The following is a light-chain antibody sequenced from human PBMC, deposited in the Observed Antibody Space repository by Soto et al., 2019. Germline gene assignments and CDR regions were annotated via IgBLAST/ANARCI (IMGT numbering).Light chain of an antibody. J-gene: IGKJ2*01. CDR1: QSISSE. Sequence: EIVMTQSPATLSVSPGESATLSCRASQSISSELAWYQQKPGPPPRLLIYGASTRATGVPARFTGSGSGSEFTLTISGLQSEDFAVYYCQQGHNWPLTVGQGTRLEI. CDR3: QQGHNWPLT. V-gene: IGKV3-15*01. CDR2: GAS.